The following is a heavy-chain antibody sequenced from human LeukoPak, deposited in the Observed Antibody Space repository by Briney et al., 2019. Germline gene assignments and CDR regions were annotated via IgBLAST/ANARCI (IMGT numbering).Heavy chain of an antibody. CDR3: TRHRYGDSGGDFGY. Sequence: GGSLRLSCAASGFTFSDSAIHWVRQASGKGLEWVGHIRSKRNNYATLYAASVTGRFTISRHDSRNTAYLQMNSLQIEDTAVYFCTRHRYGDSGGDFGYWGQGTLVTVSS. J-gene: IGHJ4*02. D-gene: IGHD4-17*01. CDR2: IRSKRNNYAT. CDR1: GFTFSDSA. V-gene: IGHV3-73*01.